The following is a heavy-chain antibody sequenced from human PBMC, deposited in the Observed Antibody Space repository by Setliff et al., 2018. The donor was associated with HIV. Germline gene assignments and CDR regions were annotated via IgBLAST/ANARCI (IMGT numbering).Heavy chain of an antibody. D-gene: IGHD2-15*01. V-gene: IGHV3-74*01. CDR1: GFSFSDYW. CDR3: AREPIYCSGGSCYSGLGWFDP. Sequence: LRLSCAASGFSFSDYWMHWVRKVPGKGLLWVARINSDDTITNYADSVKGRFTISRDNAKNTLYPQMNSLRAEDTAVYYCAREPIYCSGGSCYSGLGWFDPWGQGTLVTVSS. J-gene: IGHJ5*02. CDR2: INSDDTIT.